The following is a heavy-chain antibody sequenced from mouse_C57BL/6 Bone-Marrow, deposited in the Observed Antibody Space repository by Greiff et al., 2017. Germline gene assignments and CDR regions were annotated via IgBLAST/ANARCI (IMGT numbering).Heavy chain of an antibody. CDR2: IYPRSGNT. V-gene: IGHV1-81*01. CDR1: GYTFTSYG. CDR3: ARWGYKGSGLGVAY. J-gene: IGHJ3*01. Sequence: QVQLQQSGAELARPGASVKLSCKASGYTFTSYGISWVKQRTGQGLEWIGEIYPRSGNTYYNEKFKGKATLTADKSSSTAYMELRSLTSEDSAGFFGARWGYKGSGLGVAYGGQGTRVTVSA. D-gene: IGHD1-3*01.